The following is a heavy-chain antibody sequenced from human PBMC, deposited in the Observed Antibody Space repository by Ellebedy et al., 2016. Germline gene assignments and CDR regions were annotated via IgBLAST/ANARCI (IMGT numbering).Heavy chain of an antibody. Sequence: SETLSLXXTVSGASISSGSYYWSWIRQPAGKGLEWIGRIYTSGSTNYNPSLKSRVTMSVDTSKNQFSLKLSSVTAADTAVYYCARNPTNGDYWGYFDYWGQGTLVTVSS. D-gene: IGHD4-17*01. J-gene: IGHJ4*02. CDR2: IYTSGST. CDR1: GASISSGSYY. V-gene: IGHV4-61*02. CDR3: ARNPTNGDYWGYFDY.